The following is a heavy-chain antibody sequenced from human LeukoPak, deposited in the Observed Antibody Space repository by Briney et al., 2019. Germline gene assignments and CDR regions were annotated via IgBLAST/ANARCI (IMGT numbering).Heavy chain of an antibody. CDR1: GFTFSTYS. D-gene: IGHD4-17*01. CDR2: ISSTSRHK. Sequence: GGSLRLSCAASGFTFSTYSMNWVRQAPRKGLEWVSSISSTSRHKYYADSVKGRFTISRDNAKNSLFLQMNSLRAEDTAVYYCVRDMTTVTTCYLQYWGQGTLVTVSS. V-gene: IGHV3-21*06. J-gene: IGHJ1*01. CDR3: VRDMTTVTTCYLQY.